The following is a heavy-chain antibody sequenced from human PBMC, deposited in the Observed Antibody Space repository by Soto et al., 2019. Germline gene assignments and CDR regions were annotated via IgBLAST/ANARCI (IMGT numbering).Heavy chain of an antibody. Sequence: PGGSLRLSCAASGFTLRDYWMHWVRQAPGKGLVWVSRINSDGSSTTYADSVKGRFIISRDSAKNKLYLQMNSLRAEDTAMYYCARDPAPSGWYAYWGQGNLVTVYS. CDR3: ARDPAPSGWYAY. CDR1: GFTLRDYW. V-gene: IGHV3-74*01. CDR2: INSDGSST. J-gene: IGHJ4*02. D-gene: IGHD6-19*01.